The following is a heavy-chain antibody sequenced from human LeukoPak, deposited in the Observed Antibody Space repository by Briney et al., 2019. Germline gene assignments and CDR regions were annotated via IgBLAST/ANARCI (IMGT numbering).Heavy chain of an antibody. J-gene: IGHJ4*02. CDR1: GFTFSSYW. Sequence: SGGSLRLSCAASGFTFSSYWMSWVRQAPGKGLEWVANIKQDGSEKYYVDSVKGRFTIFRDNAKNSLYLQMNSLRAEDTAFYHCARKGVGGELGGFDYWGQGTLVTVSS. V-gene: IGHV3-7*03. CDR2: IKQDGSEK. CDR3: ARKGVGGELGGFDY. D-gene: IGHD3-16*01.